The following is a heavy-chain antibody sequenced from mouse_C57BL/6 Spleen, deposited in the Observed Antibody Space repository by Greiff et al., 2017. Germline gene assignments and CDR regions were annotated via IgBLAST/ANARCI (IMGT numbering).Heavy chain of an antibody. CDR1: GFTFSSSG. CDR3: ARQAYGNYGYFDV. V-gene: IGHV5-6*01. CDR2: ISSGGSYT. D-gene: IGHD2-1*01. J-gene: IGHJ1*03. Sequence: EVMLVESGGDLVKPGGSLKLSCAASGFTFSSSGMSWVRQTPDKRLEWVATISSGGSYTYYPDSVKGRFTISRDNAKNTLYLQMSSLKSEDTAMYYCARQAYGNYGYFDVWGTGTTVTVSS.